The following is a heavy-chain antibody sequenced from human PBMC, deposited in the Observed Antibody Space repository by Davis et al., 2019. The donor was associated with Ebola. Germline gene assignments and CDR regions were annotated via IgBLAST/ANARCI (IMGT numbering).Heavy chain of an antibody. CDR3: ARGRTYRWELPPDY. CDR1: GFTFSSYW. J-gene: IGHJ4*02. V-gene: IGHV3-74*01. Sequence: GESLKISCAASGFTFSSYWMHWVRQAPGKGLVWVSRINSDGSSTSYADSVKGRFTISRDNAKNTLYLQMNSLRAADTAVYYCARGRTYRWELPPDYWGQGTLVTVSS. CDR2: INSDGSST. D-gene: IGHD1-26*01.